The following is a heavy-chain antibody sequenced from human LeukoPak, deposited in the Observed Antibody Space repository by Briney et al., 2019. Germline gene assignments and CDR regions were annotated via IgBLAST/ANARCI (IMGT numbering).Heavy chain of an antibody. D-gene: IGHD3-3*01. Sequence: SETLSLTCSVSGGPIDRSSYYWGWARQPPGKGLESIGTIFYSGSTYYNPSLKSRVTISVDTSKNQFSLKVNSVTAADTAVYYCARGGYHFCGDSWGQGALVTVSS. CDR1: GGPIDRSSYY. CDR3: ARGGYHFCGDS. CDR2: IFYSGST. J-gene: IGHJ4*02. V-gene: IGHV4-39*07.